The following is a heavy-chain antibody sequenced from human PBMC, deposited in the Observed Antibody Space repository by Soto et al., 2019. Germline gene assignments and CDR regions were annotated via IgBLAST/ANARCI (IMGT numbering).Heavy chain of an antibody. J-gene: IGHJ6*02. Sequence: LGESLKISCKGSGYSFTSYWIGWVRQMPGKGLEWMGIIYPGDSDTRYSPSFQGQVTISADKSISTAYLQWSSLKASDTAMYYCARHSGSSSSYYYYYYGMDVWGQGTTVTVSS. V-gene: IGHV5-51*01. CDR3: ARHSGSSSSYYYYYYGMDV. CDR2: IYPGDSDT. D-gene: IGHD6-6*01. CDR1: GYSFTSYW.